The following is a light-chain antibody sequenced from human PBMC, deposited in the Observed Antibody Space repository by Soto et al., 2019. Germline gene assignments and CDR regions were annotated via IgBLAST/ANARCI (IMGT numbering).Light chain of an antibody. CDR1: QSINRF. CDR2: AAS. Sequence: DIQMTQSPSSLSASLGDRVTITCRASQSINRFLNWYQHQPGKAPKVLIYAASNLQSGVPSRFKGNGSGTEFTLTISGLQPEDVASYYCQQYDTYPLTFGGGTRVELK. J-gene: IGKJ4*01. CDR3: QQYDTYPLT. V-gene: IGKV1-39*01.